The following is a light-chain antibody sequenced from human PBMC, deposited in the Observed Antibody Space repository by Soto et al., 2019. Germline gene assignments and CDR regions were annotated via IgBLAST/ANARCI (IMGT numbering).Light chain of an antibody. J-gene: IGKJ4*01. CDR2: DAS. Sequence: DIQMTQSPSSLSASVGDRVTITCQASQDISIYLNWYQQKPGTAPKILIYDASVLEAWVPSRFSGGGAGTHFTLTISSLQAEDVAKYYCHRFDTLPLTFGGGTKVEI. V-gene: IGKV1-33*01. CDR1: QDISIY. CDR3: HRFDTLPLT.